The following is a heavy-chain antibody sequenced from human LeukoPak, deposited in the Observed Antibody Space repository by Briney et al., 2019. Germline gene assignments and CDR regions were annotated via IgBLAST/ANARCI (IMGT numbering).Heavy chain of an antibody. V-gene: IGHV3-33*06. D-gene: IGHD3-22*01. CDR1: GFTFSSYG. Sequence: PGRSLRLSCAASGFTFSSYGMHWVRQAPGKGLEWVAVIWYDGSNKYYADSVKCRFTISRDNSKNTLYLRMNSLRAEDTAVYYCAKELFHYYDSSGYPKGFDYWGQGTLVTVSS. CDR3: AKELFHYYDSSGYPKGFDY. J-gene: IGHJ4*02. CDR2: IWYDGSNK.